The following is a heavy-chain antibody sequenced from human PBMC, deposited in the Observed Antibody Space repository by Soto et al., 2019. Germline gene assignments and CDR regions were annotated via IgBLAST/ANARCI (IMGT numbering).Heavy chain of an antibody. CDR1: GFTFSSYG. D-gene: IGHD6-19*01. Sequence: QVQLVESGGGVVQPGRSLRLSCAASGFTFSSYGMHWVRQAPGKGLEWVAVISYDGSNKYYADSVKGRFTISRDNSKNTLYLQMNSLRAEDTAVYYCAKGSLIAGAPGTDYWGQGTLVTVSS. CDR3: AKGSLIAGAPGTDY. J-gene: IGHJ4*02. V-gene: IGHV3-30*18. CDR2: ISYDGSNK.